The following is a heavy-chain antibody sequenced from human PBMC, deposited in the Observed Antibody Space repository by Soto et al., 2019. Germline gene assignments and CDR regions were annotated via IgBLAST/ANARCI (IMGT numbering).Heavy chain of an antibody. D-gene: IGHD3-16*02. J-gene: IGHJ6*02. CDR2: INPNSGGT. CDR3: ARDGELSSTYYYYGMDV. V-gene: IGHV1-2*04. Sequence: GASVKVSCKASGYTFTGYYMHWVRQAPGQGLEWMGWINPNSGGTNYAQKFQGWVTMTRDTSINTAYMELSRLRSDDTAVYYCARDGELSSTYYYYGMDVWGQGTTVTVSS. CDR1: GYTFTGYY.